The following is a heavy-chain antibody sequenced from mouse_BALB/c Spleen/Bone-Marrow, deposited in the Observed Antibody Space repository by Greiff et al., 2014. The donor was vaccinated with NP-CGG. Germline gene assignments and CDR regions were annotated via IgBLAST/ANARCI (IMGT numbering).Heavy chain of an antibody. V-gene: IGHV6-6*01. J-gene: IGHJ2*01. CDR1: GFTFSDTW. Sequence: EVQLEQSGGGLVQPGASMKLSCAASGFTFSDTWLDWVRQSPEQGLEWVAEIRPKAGDYASYYADTVKGRLTILREDNIGSIYLQMISLRAEEAYVFYCCAHPFDYWGQGTTLTVSS. CDR2: IRPKAGDYAS. CDR3: CAHPFDY.